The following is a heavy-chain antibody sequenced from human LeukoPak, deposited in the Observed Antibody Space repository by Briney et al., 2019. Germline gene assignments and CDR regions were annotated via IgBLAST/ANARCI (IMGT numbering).Heavy chain of an antibody. CDR2: ISGGGRKK. Sequence: GGSLRLSRVAWVFIYRSHALRGVLPAPAKGLEWLSGISGGGRKKGYPDSEKGRFIISRDNSKNTLYLQTKTMRGEDTARYYCVKELLEPTAIAEHWGQATLVTV. J-gene: IGHJ1*01. CDR1: VFIYRSHA. D-gene: IGHD2-21*01. V-gene: IGHV3-23*01. CDR3: VKELLEPTAIAEH.